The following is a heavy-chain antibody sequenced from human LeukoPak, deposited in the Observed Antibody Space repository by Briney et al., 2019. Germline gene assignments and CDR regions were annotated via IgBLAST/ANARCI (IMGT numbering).Heavy chain of an antibody. CDR3: ASRVWSGYYIPHPGDYYGMDV. Sequence: GGSLRLSCAASGFTFSSYAMSWVRQAPGKGLEWVSAISGSGGSTDYADSVKGRFTISRDNSKNTLYLQMNSLRAEDTAVYYCASRVWSGYYIPHPGDYYGMDVWGQGTTVTVSS. D-gene: IGHD3-3*01. CDR2: ISGSGGST. J-gene: IGHJ6*02. V-gene: IGHV3-23*01. CDR1: GFTFSSYA.